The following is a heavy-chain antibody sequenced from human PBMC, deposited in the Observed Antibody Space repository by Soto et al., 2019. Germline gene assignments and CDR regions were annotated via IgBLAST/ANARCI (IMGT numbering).Heavy chain of an antibody. CDR2: ISSSGSTI. J-gene: IGHJ4*02. Sequence: GGSLRLSCVASGFNFSDYYMSWIRQAPGKGLEWVSYISSSGSTIYYADSVKGRFTISRDNSKNTLYLQMNSLRAEDTAVYYCARDRRIVGAIDYWGQGTLVTVSS. D-gene: IGHD1-26*01. CDR3: ARDRRIVGAIDY. V-gene: IGHV3-11*04. CDR1: GFNFSDYY.